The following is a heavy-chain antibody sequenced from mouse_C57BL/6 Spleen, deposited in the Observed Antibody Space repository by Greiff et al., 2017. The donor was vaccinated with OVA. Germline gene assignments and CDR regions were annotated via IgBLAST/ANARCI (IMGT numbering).Heavy chain of an antibody. CDR1: GYAFSSSW. Sequence: VKLVESGPELVKPGASVKISCKASGYAFSSSWMNWVKQRPGKGLEWIGRIYPGDGDTNYNGKFKGKATLTADKSSSTAYMQRSSLTSEDSAVYFCAREGGYYDPYYYAMDYWGQGTSVTVSS. CDR2: IYPGDGDT. CDR3: AREGGYYDPYYYAMDY. V-gene: IGHV1-82*01. D-gene: IGHD2-4*01. J-gene: IGHJ4*01.